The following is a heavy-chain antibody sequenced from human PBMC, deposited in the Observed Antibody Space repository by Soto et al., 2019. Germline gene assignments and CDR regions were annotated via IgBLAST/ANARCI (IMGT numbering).Heavy chain of an antibody. CDR3: ARWVGGSMYDNSGKYDS. Sequence: QVQLVESGGGVVQPGRSLRLTCAASGFTFSSNGMHWVRQAPGKGLEWVALVAYDGSKTYYGDSVRGRFTISRDNSGNTLYMQMKSLRAEDTAVYYGARWVGGSMYDNSGKYDSWGQGTLVTVSS. J-gene: IGHJ5*01. CDR1: GFTFSSNG. V-gene: IGHV3-30*03. D-gene: IGHD3-22*01. CDR2: VAYDGSKT.